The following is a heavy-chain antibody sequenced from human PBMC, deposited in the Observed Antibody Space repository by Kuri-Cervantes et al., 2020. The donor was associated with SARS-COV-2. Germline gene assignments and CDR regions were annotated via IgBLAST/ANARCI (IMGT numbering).Heavy chain of an antibody. Sequence: WTVSCSSISSGDYYWSWIRQPPGKGLEWIGYIYYSGSTYYNLSLKSRVTISVDTSKNQFSLRLMSVTAADTAVYYCASPTSNSRNGIGAFDIWGQGTMVTVSS. CDR2: IYYSGST. D-gene: IGHD5-24*01. CDR1: CSSISSGDYY. V-gene: IGHV4-30-4*01. J-gene: IGHJ3*02. CDR3: ASPTSNSRNGIGAFDI.